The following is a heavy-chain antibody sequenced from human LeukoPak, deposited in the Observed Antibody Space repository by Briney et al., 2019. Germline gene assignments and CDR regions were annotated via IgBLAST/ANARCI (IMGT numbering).Heavy chain of an antibody. Sequence: SETLSLTCAVYGGSFSGYYWSWIRQPPGKGLEWIGEINHSGSTNYNPSHKSRVTISVDTSKNQFSLKLSSVTAADTAVYYCARGADIVVVPAAKWFDPWGQGTLVTVSS. V-gene: IGHV4-34*01. CDR3: ARGADIVVVPAAKWFDP. D-gene: IGHD2-2*01. CDR1: GGSFSGYY. CDR2: INHSGST. J-gene: IGHJ5*02.